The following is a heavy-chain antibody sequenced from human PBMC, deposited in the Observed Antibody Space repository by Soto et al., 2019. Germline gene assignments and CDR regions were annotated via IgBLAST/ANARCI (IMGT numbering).Heavy chain of an antibody. CDR2: ISSSGNTI. Sequence: QVQLVESGGGLVKTGGSLRLACGASGFIFSDYYMNWVRQAPGKGLEWVAYISSSGNTIYYADSVKGRFTISRDNAKNSVFLQMNSLRAEDTALYFCAKMSSENYYDPVFSWGQGTLVTVSS. CDR3: AKMSSENYYDPVFS. CDR1: GFIFSDYY. D-gene: IGHD3-22*01. J-gene: IGHJ4*02. V-gene: IGHV3-11*01.